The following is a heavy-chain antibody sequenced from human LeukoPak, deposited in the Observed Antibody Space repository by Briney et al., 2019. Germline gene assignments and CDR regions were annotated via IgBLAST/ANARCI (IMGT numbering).Heavy chain of an antibody. D-gene: IGHD3-22*01. Sequence: SETLSLTCTVSGGAISSHYWSWIRQPPGKGLEWIGYTYFSGNINYNPSLKSRVTISVDRSKNQFSLKLSSVTAADTAVYYCASGYYDSSGYYPPEYWGQGTLVTVSS. CDR1: GGAISSHY. CDR3: ASGYYDSSGYYPPEY. V-gene: IGHV4-59*11. CDR2: TYFSGNI. J-gene: IGHJ4*02.